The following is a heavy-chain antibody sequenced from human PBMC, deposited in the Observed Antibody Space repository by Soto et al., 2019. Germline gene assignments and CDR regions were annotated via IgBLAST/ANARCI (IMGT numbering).Heavy chain of an antibody. Sequence: QVQLVESGGGVVQPGRSLRLSCAASGFTFSSYGMHWVRQAPGKGLEWVAVISYDGSNKYYADSVKGRFTISRDNSKNTLYLQMNSLRAEDTAVYYCAKDDSSGSEGDYWGQGTLVIVSS. CDR1: GFTFSSYG. D-gene: IGHD3-22*01. CDR2: ISYDGSNK. J-gene: IGHJ4*02. CDR3: AKDDSSGSEGDY. V-gene: IGHV3-30*18.